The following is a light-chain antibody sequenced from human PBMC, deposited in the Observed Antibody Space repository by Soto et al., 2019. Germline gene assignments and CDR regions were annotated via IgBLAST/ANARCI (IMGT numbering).Light chain of an antibody. J-gene: IGKJ2*01. CDR2: WAS. V-gene: IGKV4-1*01. CDR3: HQYYSPPRYT. Sequence: DIVMTQSPEYLAVSLGERATINCKSSQNVLYSSNNKNLIAWYQQKPGQPPNLLIYWASTRESGVPDRFSGSGAGRDFTLTISSLQAEDVAVYYCHQYYSPPRYTFGQGTRLEIK. CDR1: QNVLYSSNNKNL.